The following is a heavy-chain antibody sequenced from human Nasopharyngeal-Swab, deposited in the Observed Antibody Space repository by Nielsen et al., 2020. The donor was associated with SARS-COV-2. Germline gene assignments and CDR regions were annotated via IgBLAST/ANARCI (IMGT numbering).Heavy chain of an antibody. V-gene: IGHV3-30-3*01. D-gene: IGHD6-13*01. CDR1: GFTFSSYA. Sequence: LSLTCAASGFTFSSYAMHWVRQAPGKGLEWVAVISYDGSNKYYADSVKGRFTISRDNSKNTLYLRMNSLRAEDTAVYYCARDPSSSWLYDAFDIWGQGTMVTVSS. CDR2: ISYDGSNK. CDR3: ARDPSSSWLYDAFDI. J-gene: IGHJ3*02.